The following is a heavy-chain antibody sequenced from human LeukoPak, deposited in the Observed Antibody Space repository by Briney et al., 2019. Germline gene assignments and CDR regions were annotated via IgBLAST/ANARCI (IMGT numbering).Heavy chain of an antibody. V-gene: IGHV3-7*01. D-gene: IGHD3-16*01. J-gene: IGHJ4*02. CDR3: AKGDYFDY. CDR1: GFTFSTSW. Sequence: GGSLRLSCAASGFTFSTSWMSWVRQAPGKGLEWVANIKEDGSEKWYMDSVRGRFTISRDNAKNSLYLQMNSLRAEDTAVFYCAKGDYFDYWGQGTLVTVSS. CDR2: IKEDGSEK.